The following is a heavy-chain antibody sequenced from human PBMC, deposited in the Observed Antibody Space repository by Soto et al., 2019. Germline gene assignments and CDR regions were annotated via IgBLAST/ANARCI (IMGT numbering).Heavy chain of an antibody. CDR1: GYTFTSYG. Sequence: ASVKVSCKASGYTFTSYGISWVRQAPGQGLERMGWISAYNGNTNYAQKLQGRVTMTTDTSTSTAYMELRSLRSDDTAVYYCARDTSHRYCSSTSCFAYYYYYGMDVWGQGTTVTVSS. CDR2: ISAYNGNT. CDR3: ARDTSHRYCSSTSCFAYYYYYGMDV. V-gene: IGHV1-18*04. J-gene: IGHJ6*02. D-gene: IGHD2-2*01.